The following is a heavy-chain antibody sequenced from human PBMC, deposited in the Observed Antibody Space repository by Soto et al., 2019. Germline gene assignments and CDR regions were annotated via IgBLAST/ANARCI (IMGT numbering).Heavy chain of an antibody. Sequence: GASVKVSCQASGYTFTSYAMHWVRQAPGQRLEWMGWINAGNGNTKYSQKFQGRVTITRDTSASTAYMELSSLRSEDTAVYYCAIVRRYCSGGSCYPARSYFQHWGQGTLVTVSS. D-gene: IGHD2-15*01. V-gene: IGHV1-3*01. J-gene: IGHJ1*01. CDR1: GYTFTSYA. CDR2: INAGNGNT. CDR3: AIVRRYCSGGSCYPARSYFQH.